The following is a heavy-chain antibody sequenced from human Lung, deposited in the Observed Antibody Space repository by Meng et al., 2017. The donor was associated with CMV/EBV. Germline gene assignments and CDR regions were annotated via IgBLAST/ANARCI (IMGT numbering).Heavy chain of an antibody. Sequence: GGSLRLXCAASGFTFSSYAMHWVRQAPGKGLEWVAVISYDGSNKYYADSVKGRFTISRDNSKNTLYLQMNSLRAEDTAVYYCARAASITMIVVVITPAGDAFDIWGQGTMVXVS. CDR2: ISYDGSNK. V-gene: IGHV3-30*04. J-gene: IGHJ3*02. D-gene: IGHD3-22*01. CDR3: ARAASITMIVVVITPAGDAFDI. CDR1: GFTFSSYA.